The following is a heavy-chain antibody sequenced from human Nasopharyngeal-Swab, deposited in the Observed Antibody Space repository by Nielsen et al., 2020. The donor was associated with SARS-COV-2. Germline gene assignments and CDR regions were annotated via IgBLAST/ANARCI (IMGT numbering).Heavy chain of an antibody. CDR3: ARVAGCSSTSCYSRGAFDI. Sequence: ASVKVSCKASGCTFTFYSMHWVRQAPGQGLERMGRINPNSGDTNYAQKFQGRVTMTRDTSISTAYMELSRLRYDDTAVYYCARVAGCSSTSCYSRGAFDIWGQGTMVTVSS. CDR1: GCTFTFYS. CDR2: INPNSGDT. D-gene: IGHD2-2*02. J-gene: IGHJ3*02. V-gene: IGHV1-2*06.